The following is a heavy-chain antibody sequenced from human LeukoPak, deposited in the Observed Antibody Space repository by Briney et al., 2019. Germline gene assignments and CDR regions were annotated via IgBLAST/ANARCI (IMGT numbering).Heavy chain of an antibody. Sequence: PGGSLRLSCAASGFTFSSYWMSWVRQAPGKGLEWVANIKQDGSEKYYVDSVKGRFTISRDNAKNSLYLQMNNLRAEDTAVYYCAGDAKPYSNNEVFSVDPWGQGTLVTVSS. J-gene: IGHJ5*02. V-gene: IGHV3-7*01. D-gene: IGHD4-11*01. CDR3: AGDAKPYSNNEVFSVDP. CDR2: IKQDGSEK. CDR1: GFTFSSYW.